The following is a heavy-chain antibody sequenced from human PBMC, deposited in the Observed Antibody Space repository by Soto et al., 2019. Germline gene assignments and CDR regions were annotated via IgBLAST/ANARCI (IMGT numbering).Heavy chain of an antibody. CDR3: ARASGSSYWFDP. V-gene: IGHV1-18*01. J-gene: IGHJ5*02. CDR2: TSAYNGNT. D-gene: IGHD1-26*01. CDR1: GYTFTSYG. Sequence: QVQLVQSGAEVKKPGASVKVYCKASGYTFTSYGISWVRQAPGQGLEWMGWTSAYNGNTNYAQKLQGTVTTTTDTATSTAYMEMRSLRSDVPAVYYCARASGSSYWFDPWGQGTLVTVSS.